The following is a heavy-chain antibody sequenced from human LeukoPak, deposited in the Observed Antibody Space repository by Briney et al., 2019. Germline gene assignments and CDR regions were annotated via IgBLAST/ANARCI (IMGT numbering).Heavy chain of an antibody. D-gene: IGHD1-26*01. CDR3: AKAGGYSPNWYYLDY. CDR2: ISYDGSNE. V-gene: IGHV3-30*18. J-gene: IGHJ4*02. Sequence: GGSLRLSCAASGFTFIDYGMHWVRQAPGKGLEWVAVISYDGSNEYFGDSVKGRFTISRDNSKNTMYLQMNSLKTEDTAVYYCAKAGGYSPNWYYLDYWGQGTLVTVSS. CDR1: GFTFIDYG.